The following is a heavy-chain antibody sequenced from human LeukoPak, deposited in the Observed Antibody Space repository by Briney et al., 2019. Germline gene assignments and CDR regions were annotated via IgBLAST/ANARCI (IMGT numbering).Heavy chain of an antibody. CDR2: INGDGSNT. J-gene: IGHJ4*02. CDR1: GFTLRNYW. Sequence: GGSLRFSCAASGFTLRNYWMHWVRQAPGKGLVWVSHINGDGSNTGYADSVKGRFTISRDNAKNTLYLQINSLRAEDTAVYYCARGNYPSSFDSWGQGTLVTVSS. CDR3: ARGNYPSSFDS. V-gene: IGHV3-74*01. D-gene: IGHD5-24*01.